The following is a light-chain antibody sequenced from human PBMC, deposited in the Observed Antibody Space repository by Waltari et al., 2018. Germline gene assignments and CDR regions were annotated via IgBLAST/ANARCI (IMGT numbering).Light chain of an antibody. J-gene: IGKJ2*01. CDR2: EVS. CDR3: VQTLDLPYT. V-gene: IGKV2D-29*01. Sequence: DIVITQTPLSLSVTPGQPASISCKSRYLQKPGQPPQLLIYEVSKRFSGVPERFGGSGSGTDFTLKVSRVEAEDVGLYYCVQTLDLPYTFGQGTKLEI.